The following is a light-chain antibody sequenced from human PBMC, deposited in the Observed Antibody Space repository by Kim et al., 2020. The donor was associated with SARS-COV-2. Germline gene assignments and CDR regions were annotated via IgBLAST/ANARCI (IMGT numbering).Light chain of an antibody. CDR2: DAS. CDR1: HSVSSY. J-gene: IGKJ4*01. Sequence: PGERATLSCRTSHSVSSYLAWYQQKHGQPPRLLIYDASSKATGIPASFCGCGSGTEVTLTISSLEPEDFAVYYCRQRSNWPPAVAFGGGTKVDIK. CDR3: RQRSNWPPAVA. V-gene: IGKV3-11*01.